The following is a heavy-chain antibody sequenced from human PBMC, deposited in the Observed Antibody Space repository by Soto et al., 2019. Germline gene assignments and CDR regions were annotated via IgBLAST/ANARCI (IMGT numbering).Heavy chain of an antibody. V-gene: IGHV3-33*01. CDR2: IWYDGRGK. CDR3: ARVWRGNYYSYAMDV. Sequence: QVQLLESGGGVVQPGRSLRLSCAASGFTCSNYGMHWVRQAPGKGLERVTDIWYDGRGKYYADSVKGRFTISRDNSTNMLYLPINNLQAEATAVYHCARVWRGNYYSYAMDVWGQGTTVTVSS. J-gene: IGHJ6*02. CDR1: GFTCSNYG. D-gene: IGHD3-16*01.